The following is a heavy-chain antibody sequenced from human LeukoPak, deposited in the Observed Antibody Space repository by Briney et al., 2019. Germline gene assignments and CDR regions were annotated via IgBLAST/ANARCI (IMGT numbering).Heavy chain of an antibody. CDR3: AKDEGGDIVH. Sequence: GGSLTLSCAASGFTFDDYAMHWVRQAPGKGLEWVSRISGYGGSTYYADSVKGRFTSSRNNSRNSLYLQMNGLRTEDTALYYCAKDEGGDIVHWGQGTLVTVSS. CDR2: ISGYGGST. J-gene: IGHJ4*02. V-gene: IGHV3-43*02. CDR1: GFTFDDYA. D-gene: IGHD2-15*01.